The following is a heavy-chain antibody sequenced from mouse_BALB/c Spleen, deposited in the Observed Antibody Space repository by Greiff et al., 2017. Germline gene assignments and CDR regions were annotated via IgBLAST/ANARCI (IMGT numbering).Heavy chain of an antibody. D-gene: IGHD1-1*01. Sequence: VQLKESGPSLVKPSQTLSLTCSVTGDSITSGYWNWIRKFPGNKLEYMGYISYSGSTYYNPSLKSRISITRDTSKNQYYLQLNSVTTEDTATYYCARYPPYYYGSFYFDYWGQGTTLTVSS. CDR3: ARYPPYYYGSFYFDY. J-gene: IGHJ2*01. V-gene: IGHV3-8*02. CDR1: GDSITSGY. CDR2: ISYSGST.